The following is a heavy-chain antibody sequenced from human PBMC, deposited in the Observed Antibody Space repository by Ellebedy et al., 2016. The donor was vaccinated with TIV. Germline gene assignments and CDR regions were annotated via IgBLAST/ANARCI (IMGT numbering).Heavy chain of an antibody. D-gene: IGHD4-17*01. Sequence: GESLKISCAASGFTFSSYSMNWVRQAPGKGLEWVSCISSSGTYIYYADSLKGRFTISRDSAKNSLYLQMNSLRAEDTAVYYCARGSGDLPVDYWGQGTLVTVSS. J-gene: IGHJ4*02. V-gene: IGHV3-21*01. CDR2: ISSSGTYI. CDR1: GFTFSSYS. CDR3: ARGSGDLPVDY.